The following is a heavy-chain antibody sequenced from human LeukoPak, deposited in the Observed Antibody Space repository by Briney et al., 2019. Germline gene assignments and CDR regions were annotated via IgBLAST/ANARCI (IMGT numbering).Heavy chain of an antibody. CDR3: ARVGNGRTNDY. J-gene: IGHJ4*02. V-gene: IGHV3-23*01. D-gene: IGHD1-14*01. CDR1: GFTFSSYA. CDR2: IRGSGGTT. Sequence: GGSLRLSCAASGFTFSSYAMSWVRQAPGKGLECVSGIRGSGGTTGYADSVKGRFTISRDNSKNTLYLQMNSLRAEDTAVYYCARVGNGRTNDYWGQGTLVTVSS.